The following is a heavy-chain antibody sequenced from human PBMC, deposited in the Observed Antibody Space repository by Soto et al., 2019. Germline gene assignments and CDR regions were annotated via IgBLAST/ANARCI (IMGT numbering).Heavy chain of an antibody. V-gene: IGHV1-18*04. CDR3: ARVGLEDIVLMVYDTSFYYGMEV. CDR1: GYTFTSYG. CDR2: ISAYNGNT. D-gene: IGHD2-8*01. J-gene: IGHJ6*01. Sequence: AASVKVSCKASGYTFTSYGISWVRQAPGQGLEWMGWISAYNGNTNYAQKLQGRVTMTTDTSTSTAYMELRSLRSDDTAVYYCARVGLEDIVLMVYDTSFYYGMEVWGQGTTVTVSS.